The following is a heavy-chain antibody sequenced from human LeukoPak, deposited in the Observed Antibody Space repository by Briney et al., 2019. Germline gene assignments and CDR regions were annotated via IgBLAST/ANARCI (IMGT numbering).Heavy chain of an antibody. CDR3: ARHVNQLVTDFGPMGYFDY. CDR2: LHHSGIT. J-gene: IGHJ4*01. Sequence: SETLSLTCAVSIYSISSGYYWGWIRQSPGRGLEWIGTLHHSGITYYNPSLKSRVTISVDTSKNQFSLNLSSVTAADPAVYSCARHVNQLVTDFGPMGYFDYWGHGTLVTVFS. D-gene: IGHD3-3*01. CDR1: IYSISSGYY. V-gene: IGHV4-38-2*01.